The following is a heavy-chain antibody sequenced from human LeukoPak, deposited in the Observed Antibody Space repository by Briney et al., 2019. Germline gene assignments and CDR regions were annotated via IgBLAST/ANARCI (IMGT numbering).Heavy chain of an antibody. Sequence: PGGSLRLSCAASGFTFSSYGMPWVRQAPGKGLEWVAVISYDGSNKYYADSVKGRFTISRDNSKNTLYLQMNSLRAEDTAVYYCAKASYDSSGYHYAVGYWGQGTLVTVSS. J-gene: IGHJ4*02. CDR2: ISYDGSNK. V-gene: IGHV3-30*18. D-gene: IGHD3-22*01. CDR1: GFTFSSYG. CDR3: AKASYDSSGYHYAVGY.